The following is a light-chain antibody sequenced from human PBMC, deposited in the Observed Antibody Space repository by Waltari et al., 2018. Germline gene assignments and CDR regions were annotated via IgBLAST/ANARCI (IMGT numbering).Light chain of an antibody. CDR3: QQFKSFLIT. J-gene: IGKJ5*01. CDR1: QGINIA. V-gene: IGKV1-13*02. Sequence: AIQLTQSPSSLSASVGDRVTITCRASQGINIALAWYQQKPGKAHKLLIYDASSLESGVPSRFSGSGYGTDFTLTISSLQPEDFATYYCQQFKSFLITFGQGTRLEIK. CDR2: DAS.